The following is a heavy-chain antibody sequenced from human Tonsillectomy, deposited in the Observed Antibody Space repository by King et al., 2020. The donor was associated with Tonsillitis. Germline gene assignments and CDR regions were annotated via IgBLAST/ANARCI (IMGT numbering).Heavy chain of an antibody. V-gene: IGHV1-69*04. CDR2: IIPILGIT. D-gene: IGHD4/OR15-4a*01. CDR1: GGTFSSYA. J-gene: IGHJ5*02. Sequence: QLVQSGAEVKKSGSSVKVSCKASGGTFSSYAISWVRQAPGQGLEWMGRIIPILGITDYAQKFQGTVTITADKSTSTAYMELSSRRSEDTAVYYCAKVSANSEGNWFDPWGQGTLVTVSS. CDR3: AKVSANSEGNWFDP.